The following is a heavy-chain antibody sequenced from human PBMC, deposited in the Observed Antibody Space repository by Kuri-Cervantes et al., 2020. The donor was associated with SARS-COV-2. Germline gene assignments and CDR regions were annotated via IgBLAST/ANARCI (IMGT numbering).Heavy chain of an antibody. J-gene: IGHJ4*02. CDR3: ARPCCTTSTCYDGTFDS. Sequence: SVKVSCKASGGTFSSYAVTWVRQAPGRGLEWMGRIIPLFGTTIYAEKFRGRVTITADKSTNTAYMELSSLRSEDTAVYYCARPCCTTSTCYDGTFDSWGQGTLVTVSS. D-gene: IGHD2-2*01. V-gene: IGHV1-69*06. CDR2: IIPLFGTT. CDR1: GGTFSSYA.